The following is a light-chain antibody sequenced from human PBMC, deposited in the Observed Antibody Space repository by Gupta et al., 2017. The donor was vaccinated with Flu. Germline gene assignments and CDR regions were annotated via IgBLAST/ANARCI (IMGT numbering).Light chain of an antibody. CDR2: LNSDGSH. CDR1: SGPSNDA. CDR3: QTWGTGIRV. J-gene: IGLJ3*02. Sequence: VKLTFTLGSGPSNDASAWHQQQPERDPRYLMKLNSDGSHTKGDGIPDRFSGSSSGAERYLTISNLQSEDEADYYCQTWGTGIRVFGGGTKVTVL. V-gene: IGLV4-69*01.